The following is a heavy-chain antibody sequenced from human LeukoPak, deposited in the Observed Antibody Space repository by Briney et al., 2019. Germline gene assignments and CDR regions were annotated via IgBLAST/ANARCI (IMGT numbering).Heavy chain of an antibody. J-gene: IGHJ4*02. V-gene: IGHV4-28*03. D-gene: IGHD4-23*01. CDR2: IYHSGTT. CDR3: ARDLLNEGNHLDY. Sequence: PSETLSLTCAVSGYSISSSSWWGWIRQPPGKGLEWIAYIYHSGTTYYNPSLQSRVTMSVDTSKNQFSLKLSSVTAVDTAVYYCARDLLNEGNHLDYWGQGTLVTVSS. CDR1: GYSISSSSW.